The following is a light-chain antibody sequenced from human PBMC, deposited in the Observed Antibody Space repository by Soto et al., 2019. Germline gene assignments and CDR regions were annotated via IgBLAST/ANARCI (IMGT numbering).Light chain of an antibody. V-gene: IGLV2-11*01. Sequence: QSVLTQPHSVSGSPGQSVTFSCTGTTNDVGAYNLVSWYQQRPGRPPKLMIYDVNKRPSGVPARFSGSKSGNTASLTISGLQAEDEADYYCCSYAGTYTYVFGPVTKVSVL. CDR3: CSYAGTYTYV. CDR1: TNDVGAYNL. J-gene: IGLJ1*01. CDR2: DVN.